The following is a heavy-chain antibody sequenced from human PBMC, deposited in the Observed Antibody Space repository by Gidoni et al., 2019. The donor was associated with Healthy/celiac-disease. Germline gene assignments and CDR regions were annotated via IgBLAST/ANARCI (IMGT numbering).Heavy chain of an antibody. Sequence: EVQLLESGGALVQPGGSLRLSCAASGFTFRRYAMSWVRQAPGKGLEWVSAISGSGGSTYYADSVKGRFTISRDNSKNTLYLQMNSLRAEDTAVYYCAMGDSSGWYGYWGQGTLVTVSS. V-gene: IGHV3-23*01. CDR3: AMGDSSGWYGY. CDR1: GFTFRRYA. D-gene: IGHD6-19*01. J-gene: IGHJ4*02. CDR2: ISGSGGST.